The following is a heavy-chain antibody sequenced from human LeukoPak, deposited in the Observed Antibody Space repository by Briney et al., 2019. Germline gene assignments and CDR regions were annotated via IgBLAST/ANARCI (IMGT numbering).Heavy chain of an antibody. D-gene: IGHD5-12*01. CDR1: GGSISSGAYF. V-gene: IGHV4-31*03. J-gene: IGHJ4*02. Sequence: TLSLTCTVSGGSISSGAYFWSWLRQHPGKGLEWIGFIYYSATTYYNPSLKSRVTLSKDTSKNHFSLTLSSVTAADTAVYYCARAHGSGGDYFDHWGQGTLVTVSS. CDR3: ARAHGSGGDYFDH. CDR2: IYYSATT.